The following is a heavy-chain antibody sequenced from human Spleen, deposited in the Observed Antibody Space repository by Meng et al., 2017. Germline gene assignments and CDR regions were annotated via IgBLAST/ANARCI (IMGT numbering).Heavy chain of an antibody. J-gene: IGHJ2*01. CDR3: ARVGFCSSTSCLKYWYFDL. Sequence: GESLKISCAASGFTFSTYAMNWVRQAPGQGLEWVSSISNRGTYIYYADSLKGRFTISRDNAKNSLYLQMNSLRVEDTAVYYCARVGFCSSTSCLKYWYFDLWGRGTLVTVSS. CDR2: ISNRGTYI. D-gene: IGHD2-2*01. CDR1: GFTFSTYA. V-gene: IGHV3-21*01.